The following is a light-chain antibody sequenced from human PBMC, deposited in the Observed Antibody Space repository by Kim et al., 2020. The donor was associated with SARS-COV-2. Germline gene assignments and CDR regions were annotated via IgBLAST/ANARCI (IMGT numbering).Light chain of an antibody. CDR2: LNSDGSH. CDR1: SGHSSYA. CDR3: QTWGTGIHWV. V-gene: IGLV4-69*01. Sequence: QLVLTQSPSASASLGASVKLTCTLRSGHSSYAIAWHQQQPEKGPRYLMKLNSDGSHTKGDGIPDRFSGSSSGAERYLTISSLQSEDEADYYSQTWGTGIHWVFGGGTQLTVL. J-gene: IGLJ3*02.